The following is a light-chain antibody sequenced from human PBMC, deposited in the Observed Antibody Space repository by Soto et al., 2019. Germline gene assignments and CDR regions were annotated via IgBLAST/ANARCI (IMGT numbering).Light chain of an antibody. CDR1: QSVSSY. CDR3: HQYGSSPHT. J-gene: IGKJ5*01. CDR2: DAS. Sequence: IRSRQSAAPVSLYTEKRPTLPSMASQSVSSYLAWYQQKPGQAPSLLIYDASNGATGIPARFSGSGSGTDFTLTISRLEPEDFAVYYCHQYGSSPHTFGQGTRLGS. V-gene: IGKV3-20*01.